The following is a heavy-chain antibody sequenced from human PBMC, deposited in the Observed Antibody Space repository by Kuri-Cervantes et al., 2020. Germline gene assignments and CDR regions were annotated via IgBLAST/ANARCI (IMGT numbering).Heavy chain of an antibody. CDR2: INPSGGST. Sequence: ASVNVSCKASGYTFTSYYMHWVRQAPGQGLEWMGIINPSGGSTSYAQKFQGRVTMTRDTSTSTVYMELRSLRSDDTAVYYCARVAQAGLRWSGSGYYFDYWGQGTLVTVSS. CDR3: ARVAQAGLRWSGSGYYFDY. J-gene: IGHJ4*02. CDR1: GYTFTSYY. V-gene: IGHV1-46*01. D-gene: IGHD4-23*01.